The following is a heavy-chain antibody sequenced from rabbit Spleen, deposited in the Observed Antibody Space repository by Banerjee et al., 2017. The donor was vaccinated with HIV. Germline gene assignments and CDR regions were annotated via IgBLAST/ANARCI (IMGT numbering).Heavy chain of an antibody. V-gene: IGHV1S45*01. CDR1: GFSFINKYV. CDR2: MNTRSGDA. J-gene: IGHJ4*01. CDR3: ARDLATVIGWNFAL. D-gene: IGHD4-1*01. Sequence: EQLVESGGGLVKPEGSLTLTCTASGFSFINKYVGCWVRQAPGKGLEWIACMNTRSGDAVYANWAKGRVPISRTSSTTVTLQMPSLTAADTATYFCARDLATVIGWNFALWGPGTLVTVS.